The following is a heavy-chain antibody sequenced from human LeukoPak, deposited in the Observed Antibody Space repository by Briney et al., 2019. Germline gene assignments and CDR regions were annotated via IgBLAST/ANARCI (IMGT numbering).Heavy chain of an antibody. J-gene: IGHJ6*03. V-gene: IGHV3-9*01. CDR1: GFNFEDYA. CDR2: ISWNGGNV. Sequence: PGGSLRLSCAASGFNFEDYAMHWVRQAPGKGLEWVSGISWNGGNVDYGDSVKGRFTVSRDNAKNSLYLEMNSLRVEDTALYYCAKDVAGATNFFYTDVWGEGTTVTVSS. CDR3: AKDVAGATNFFYTDV. D-gene: IGHD2-15*01.